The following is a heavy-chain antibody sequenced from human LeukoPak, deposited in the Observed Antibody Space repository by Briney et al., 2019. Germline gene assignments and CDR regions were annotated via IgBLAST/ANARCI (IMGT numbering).Heavy chain of an antibody. CDR1: GYSFGSYW. V-gene: IGHV5-51*01. J-gene: IGHJ3*02. CDR2: IFPGDSDT. D-gene: IGHD2-2*02. CDR3: ARLVAIPDAFDI. Sequence: GESLKISRKVSGYSFGSYWIGWVGQMPGKGLEWMGIIFPGDSDTRYSPSFQGQVTISADKSINTAYLQWSNLKASDTAMYFCARLVAIPDAFDIWGQGTMVTVSS.